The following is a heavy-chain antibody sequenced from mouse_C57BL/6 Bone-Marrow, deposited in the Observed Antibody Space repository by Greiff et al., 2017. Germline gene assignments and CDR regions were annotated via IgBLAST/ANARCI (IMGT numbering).Heavy chain of an antibody. CDR2: IYPGDGDT. V-gene: IGHV1-82*01. Sequence: LVESGPELVKPGASVKISCKASGYAFSSSWMNWVKQRPGKGLEWIGRIYPGDGDTNYNGKFKGKATLTADKSSSTAYMQLSSLTSEDSAVYFCARPDYYGSSFDYWGQGTTLTVSS. D-gene: IGHD1-1*01. CDR1: GYAFSSSW. CDR3: ARPDYYGSSFDY. J-gene: IGHJ2*01.